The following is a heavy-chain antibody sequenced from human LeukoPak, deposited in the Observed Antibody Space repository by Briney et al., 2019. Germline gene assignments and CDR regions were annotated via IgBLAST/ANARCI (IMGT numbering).Heavy chain of an antibody. CDR1: GFTFTNYN. D-gene: IGHD3-10*01. Sequence: GGSLRLSCAASGFTFTNYNMNWVRQAPGKGLEWVSSISSSSSYIYYADSVKGRFTISRDNAKNSVYLQMNSLRAEDTAVYYCAEALRGSEFDYWGQGTLVTVSS. J-gene: IGHJ4*02. CDR3: AEALRGSEFDY. V-gene: IGHV3-21*01. CDR2: ISSSSSYI.